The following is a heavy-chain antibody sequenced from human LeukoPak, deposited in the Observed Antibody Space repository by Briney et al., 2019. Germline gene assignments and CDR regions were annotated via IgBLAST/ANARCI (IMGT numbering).Heavy chain of an antibody. CDR2: ISYDGSNK. J-gene: IGHJ4*02. V-gene: IGHV3-30*03. CDR3: AREHSSGWYSYDY. D-gene: IGHD6-19*01. Sequence: GGSLRLSCAASGFTFSSYDMHWVRQAPGKGLEWVTVISYDGSNKYYGDSVKGRFTISRDNSKNTLYLKMNSLRAEDTAVYYCAREHSSGWYSYDYWGQGTLVTVSS. CDR1: GFTFSSYD.